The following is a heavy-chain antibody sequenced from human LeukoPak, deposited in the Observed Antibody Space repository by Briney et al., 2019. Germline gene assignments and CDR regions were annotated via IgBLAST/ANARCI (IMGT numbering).Heavy chain of an antibody. V-gene: IGHV3-7*03. CDR3: AKEGEDYSSSWTDLDY. CDR1: GFTFSSYW. CDR2: INHNGNVN. Sequence: GGSLRLSCAASGFTFSSYWMNWARQAPGKGLEWVASINHNGNVNYYVDSVKGRFTISRDNAKNSLYLQMNSLRAEDTAVYYCAKEGEDYSSSWTDLDYWGQGTLVTVSS. J-gene: IGHJ4*02. D-gene: IGHD6-13*01.